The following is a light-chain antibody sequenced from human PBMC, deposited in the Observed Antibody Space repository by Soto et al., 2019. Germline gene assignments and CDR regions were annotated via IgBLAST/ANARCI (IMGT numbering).Light chain of an antibody. J-gene: IGLJ2*01. CDR2: DTS. CDR3: LLSYSGAWGA. V-gene: IGLV7-46*01. Sequence: QAVVTQEPSLTVSPGGTVTLTCGSSTGAVTSGHYPYWFQQKPGQAPRTLIYDTSNKHSWTPARFSGSLLGGKAALTLSGAQPEDEAEYYCLLSYSGAWGAFGGGTKLTVL. CDR1: TGAVTSGHY.